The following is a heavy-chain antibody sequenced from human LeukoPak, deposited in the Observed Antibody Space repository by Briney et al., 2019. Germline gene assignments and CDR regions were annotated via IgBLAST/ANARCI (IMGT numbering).Heavy chain of an antibody. Sequence: PSETLSLTCAVYGGSFSGYYWSWIRQPSGKGLKWIGEINHSGSTNYNPSLKSRVTISVDTSKNQFSLKLSSVTAADTAVYYCARGEVPLMMIVVGESPFFDYWGQGTLVTVSS. D-gene: IGHD3-22*01. J-gene: IGHJ4*02. V-gene: IGHV4-34*01. CDR2: INHSGST. CDR3: ARGEVPLMMIVVGESPFFDY. CDR1: GGSFSGYY.